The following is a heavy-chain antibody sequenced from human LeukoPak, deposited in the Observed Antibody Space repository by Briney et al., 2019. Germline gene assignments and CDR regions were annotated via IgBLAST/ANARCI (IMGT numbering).Heavy chain of an antibody. CDR3: ARGQDCSGGSCYYYYGMDV. V-gene: IGHV3-74*01. Sequence: GGSLRLSCAAAGFTFSSYWMHWVRQAPGKGLVWVSRINTDGSSTIYADSVKGRFTISRDNSKNTLYLQMNSLRAEDTAVYYCARGQDCSGGSCYYYYGMDVWGQGTTLTVSS. D-gene: IGHD2-15*01. CDR2: INTDGSST. CDR1: GFTFSSYW. J-gene: IGHJ6*02.